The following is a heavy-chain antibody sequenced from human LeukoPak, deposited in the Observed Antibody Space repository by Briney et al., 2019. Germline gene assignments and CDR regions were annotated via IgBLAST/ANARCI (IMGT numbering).Heavy chain of an antibody. J-gene: IGHJ4*02. CDR2: IYYSGST. Sequence: SETLSLTCTVSGGSISSYYWSWIRQPPGKRLEWIGYIYYSGSTSYNPSLKSRVTISVDTSKNQFSLKLSSVTAADTAVYYCASFTMVRGVNNWGQGTLVTVSS. CDR3: ASFTMVRGVNN. V-gene: IGHV4-59*01. CDR1: GGSISSYY. D-gene: IGHD3-10*01.